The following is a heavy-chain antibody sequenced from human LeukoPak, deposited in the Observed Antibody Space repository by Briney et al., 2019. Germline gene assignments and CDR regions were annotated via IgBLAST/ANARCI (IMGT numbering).Heavy chain of an antibody. CDR1: GFTFSSYA. CDR3: AKVPTDPYYDSSGHFDY. D-gene: IGHD3-22*01. J-gene: IGHJ4*02. CDR2: ISGSGGST. V-gene: IGHV3-23*01. Sequence: GGSLRLSCAASGFTFSSYAMSWVRQAPGKGLEWVSAISGSGGSTYYADSVKGRFTISRDNSKNTLYLQMNSLRAEDTAVYYCAKVPTDPYYDSSGHFDYWGQGTLVTVSS.